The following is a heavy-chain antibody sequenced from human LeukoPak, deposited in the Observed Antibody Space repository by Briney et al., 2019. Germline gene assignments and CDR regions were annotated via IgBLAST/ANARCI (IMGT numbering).Heavy chain of an antibody. CDR1: GFTFSSYE. D-gene: IGHD1-7*01. V-gene: IGHV3-48*03. CDR3: ARLGYNWNYLYYCYMDV. CDR2: ISSSGSTI. J-gene: IGHJ6*03. Sequence: GGSLRLSCAASGFTFSSYEMNWVRQAPGKGLEWVSYISSSGSTIYYADSVKGRFTISRDNAKNSLYLQMNSLRAEDTALYYCARLGYNWNYLYYCYMDVWGKGTTVTVSS.